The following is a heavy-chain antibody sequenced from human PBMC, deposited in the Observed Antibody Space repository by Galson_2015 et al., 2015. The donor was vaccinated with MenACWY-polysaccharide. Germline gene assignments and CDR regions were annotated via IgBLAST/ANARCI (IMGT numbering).Heavy chain of an antibody. CDR2: IYTSRST. J-gene: IGHJ4*02. CDR3: ARAPPNYYAAGSHIRGYFDL. CDR1: GGSISSYY. D-gene: IGHD3-10*01. V-gene: IGHV4-4*07. Sequence: TLSLTCTVSGGSISSYYWNWIRQPAGKGLEWIGRIYTSRSTDYNSSLESRVTMSVDTSKNQFSLKVNSVTAADTAVYYCARAPPNYYAAGSHIRGYFDLWGQGTLVTVSS.